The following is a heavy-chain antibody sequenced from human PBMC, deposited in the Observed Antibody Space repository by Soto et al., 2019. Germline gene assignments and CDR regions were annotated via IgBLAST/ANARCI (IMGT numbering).Heavy chain of an antibody. V-gene: IGHV5-51*01. D-gene: IGHD2-8*02. CDR1: GYSFTSYW. Sequence: GESLKISCKGSGYSFTSYWIGWVRQMPGKGLEWMGIIYPGDSDTRYSPSFQGQVTISADKSISTAYLQWSSLKASDTAMYYCARILDWPNDAFDIWGQGTMVTVSS. J-gene: IGHJ3*02. CDR2: IYPGDSDT. CDR3: ARILDWPNDAFDI.